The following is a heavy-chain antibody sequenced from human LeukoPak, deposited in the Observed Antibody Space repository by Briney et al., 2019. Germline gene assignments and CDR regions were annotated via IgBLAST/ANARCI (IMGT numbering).Heavy chain of an antibody. Sequence: PSETLSLTCAVSGGSISSGGYSWSWIRQPPGKGLEWIGYIYHSGSTYYNPSLKSRVTISVDRSKNQFSLKLSSVTAADTAVYYCARVAMVRGVIIRNYYYGMDVWGQGTTVTVSS. CDR1: GGSISSGGYS. J-gene: IGHJ6*02. V-gene: IGHV4-30-2*01. CDR3: ARVAMVRGVIIRNYYYGMDV. CDR2: IYHSGST. D-gene: IGHD3-10*01.